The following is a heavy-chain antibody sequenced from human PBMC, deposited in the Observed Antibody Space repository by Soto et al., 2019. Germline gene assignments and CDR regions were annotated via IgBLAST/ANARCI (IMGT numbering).Heavy chain of an antibody. D-gene: IGHD3-22*01. V-gene: IGHV1-18*01. CDR3: ARPYYYDSSGYYDAFDI. Sequence: GASVNVSCKASGYTFTSYGISWVRQAPGQGLEWMGWISAYNGNTNYAQKLQGRVTMTTDTSTSTAYMELRSLRSDDTAVYYCARPYYYDSSGYYDAFDIWGQGTMVTVSS. J-gene: IGHJ3*02. CDR2: ISAYNGNT. CDR1: GYTFTSYG.